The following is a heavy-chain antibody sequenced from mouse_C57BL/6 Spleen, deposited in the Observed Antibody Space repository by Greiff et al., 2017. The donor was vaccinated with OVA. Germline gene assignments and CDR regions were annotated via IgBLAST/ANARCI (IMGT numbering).Heavy chain of an antibody. V-gene: IGHV1-81*01. J-gene: IGHJ4*01. CDR3: ARENSYYAMDY. Sequence: QVQLQQSGAELARPGASVKLSCKASGYTFTSYGISWVKQRTGQGLEWIGEIYPRSGNTYYNEKFKGKATLTADKSSSTAYRELRSRTSEVSAVYSCARENSYYAMDYWGQGTSVTVSA. CDR1: GYTFTSYG. CDR2: IYPRSGNT.